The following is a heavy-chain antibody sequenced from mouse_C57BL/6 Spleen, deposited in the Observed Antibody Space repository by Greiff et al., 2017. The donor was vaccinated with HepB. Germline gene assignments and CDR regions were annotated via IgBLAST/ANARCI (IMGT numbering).Heavy chain of an antibody. Sequence: VKLVESGAELVRPGASVTLSCKASGYTFTDYEMHWVKQTPVHGLEWIGAIDPETGGTAYNQKFKGKAILTADKSSSTAYMELRSLTSEDSAVYYCTRWYGNFYYYAMDYWGQGTSVTVSS. D-gene: IGHD2-10*02. CDR1: GYTFTDYE. CDR3: TRWYGNFYYYAMDY. V-gene: IGHV1-15*01. J-gene: IGHJ4*01. CDR2: IDPETGGT.